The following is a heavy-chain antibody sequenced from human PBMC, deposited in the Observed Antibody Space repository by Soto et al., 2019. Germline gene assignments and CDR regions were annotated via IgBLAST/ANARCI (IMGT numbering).Heavy chain of an antibody. D-gene: IGHD6-19*01. Sequence: QVQLVQSGAEAKKPGASVKVSCKASGYNFIDYDINWVRQATGQGLEWMGWMTPNSGDTGYAQKFQGRISLTRDTSTGTAYMELTSLESDDTAVYYCARNPYSSGRFDPWGQGTLVTVSS. CDR1: GYNFIDYD. V-gene: IGHV1-8*01. CDR2: MTPNSGDT. J-gene: IGHJ5*02. CDR3: ARNPYSSGRFDP.